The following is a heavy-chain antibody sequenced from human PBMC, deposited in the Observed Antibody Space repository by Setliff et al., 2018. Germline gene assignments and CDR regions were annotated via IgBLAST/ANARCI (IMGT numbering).Heavy chain of an antibody. J-gene: IGHJ4*02. CDR3: AKFVGYTYGYDY. D-gene: IGHD5-18*01. CDR1: GGTFRTDG. CDR2: IIPVFRSA. V-gene: IGHV1-69*13. Sequence: SVKVSCKASGGTFRTDGFNWVRQAPGQGLEWMGRIIPVFRSAKYAQKFQGRVTISADESSSTAYMELSSLRSEDTALYYCAKFVGYTYGYDYWGQGTLVTVSS.